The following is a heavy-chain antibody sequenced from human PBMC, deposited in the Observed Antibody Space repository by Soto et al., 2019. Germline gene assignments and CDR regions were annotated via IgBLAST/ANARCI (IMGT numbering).Heavy chain of an antibody. CDR1: GFSLSTRGVG. Sequence: QITLKASGPTLVKPTQTLTLTCTFSGFSLSTRGVGVGWIRQPPGKALEWLALIYWDDDKRYSPSLKRRLTITKDTSKNQVVLTMTNIDPVDTATYYCANSRWSAGSPYGYFDLWGRGTLVTVSS. CDR3: ANSRWSAGSPYGYFDL. J-gene: IGHJ2*01. CDR2: IYWDDDK. D-gene: IGHD3-10*01. V-gene: IGHV2-5*02.